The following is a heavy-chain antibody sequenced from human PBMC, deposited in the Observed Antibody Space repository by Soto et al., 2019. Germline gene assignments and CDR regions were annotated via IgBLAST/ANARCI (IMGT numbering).Heavy chain of an antibody. CDR1: GFTFSSYA. J-gene: IGHJ4*02. CDR2: ITDSGGST. D-gene: IGHD4-17*01. Sequence: EVQLLESGKNLVQPGGSLRLSCAASGFTFSSYAMSWVRQAPGKGLEWVSSITDSGGSTYYADSVKGRFTISRDDSKNTLYLQMNNLRADDTAVYYCAKATVTTIAEIDCWGQGTLVTVSS. V-gene: IGHV3-23*01. CDR3: AKATVTTIAEIDC.